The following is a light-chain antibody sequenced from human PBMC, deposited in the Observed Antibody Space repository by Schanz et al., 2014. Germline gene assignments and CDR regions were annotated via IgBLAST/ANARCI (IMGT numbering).Light chain of an antibody. V-gene: IGKV3-20*01. CDR2: GAS. Sequence: EIVMTQSPATLSVSPGERATLSCRASQSVSSNLAWYQQKPGQAPRLLIYGASTRATGIPDRFSGSGSGADFTLSISRLEPEDFAVYYCQQHGTSLSFGPGTKVEIK. CDR3: QQHGTSLS. J-gene: IGKJ3*01. CDR1: QSVSSN.